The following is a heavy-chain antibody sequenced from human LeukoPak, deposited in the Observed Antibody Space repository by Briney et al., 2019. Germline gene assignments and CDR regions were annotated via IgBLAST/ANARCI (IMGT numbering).Heavy chain of an antibody. CDR3: ARWEVPAAIDY. Sequence: SSQTLSLTCTVSGGSISSGGYYWSWIRQHPGKGLEWIGYIYYSGSTYYNPSLKSRVTISVDTSKNQFSLKLSSVTAAGTAVYYCARWEVPAAIDYWGQGTLVTVSS. D-gene: IGHD2-2*01. CDR2: IYYSGST. CDR1: GGSISSGGYY. J-gene: IGHJ4*02. V-gene: IGHV4-31*03.